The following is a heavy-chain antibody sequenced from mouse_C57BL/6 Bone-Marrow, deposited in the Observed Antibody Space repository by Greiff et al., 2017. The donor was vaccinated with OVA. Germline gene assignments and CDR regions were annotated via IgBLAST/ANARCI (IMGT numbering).Heavy chain of an antibody. J-gene: IGHJ4*01. CDR3: ARSGGLPP. D-gene: IGHD2-4*01. CDR2: IDPSDSYT. CDR1: GYTFTSYW. Sequence: VKLQQPGAELVMPGASVKLSCKASGYTFTSYWMHWVKQRPGQGLEWIGEIDPSDSYTNYNQKFKGKSTLTVDKSSSTAYMQLSSLTSEDSAVYYCARSGGLPPWGQGTSVTVSS. V-gene: IGHV1-69*01.